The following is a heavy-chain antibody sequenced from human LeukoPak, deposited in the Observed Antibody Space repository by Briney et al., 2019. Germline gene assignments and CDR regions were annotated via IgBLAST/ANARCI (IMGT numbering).Heavy chain of an antibody. CDR1: GIAFSNSI. D-gene: IGHD3-22*01. Sequence: GGSLRLSCVASGIAFSNSIMHWVRQAPGKGLEWVSAMSYDGFSKYYADSMKGRLTISRDDSKNTVYLQMKSLRPEDTAVYYCARDAVTYYYDSSGSLRVNYYGMDVWGQGTTVTVSS. CDR2: MSYDGFSK. J-gene: IGHJ6*02. CDR3: ARDAVTYYYDSSGSLRVNYYGMDV. V-gene: IGHV3-30*04.